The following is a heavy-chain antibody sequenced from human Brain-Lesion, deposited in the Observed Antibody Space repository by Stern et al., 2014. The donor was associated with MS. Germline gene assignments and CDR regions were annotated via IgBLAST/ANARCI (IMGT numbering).Heavy chain of an antibody. J-gene: IGHJ4*02. CDR3: ARGVGDY. CDR1: GFNFSSYW. V-gene: IGHV3-74*02. D-gene: IGHD3-16*01. Sequence: QLVESRGGLVQPGGSLRLSCAASGFNFSSYWMHWVRQFPEKGLFWVSQINRDGSDTSYADSVKGRFSISRDNIRNMLYLRMTSLRAEDTAVYYCARGVGDYWGQGARVTVSS. CDR2: INRDGSDT.